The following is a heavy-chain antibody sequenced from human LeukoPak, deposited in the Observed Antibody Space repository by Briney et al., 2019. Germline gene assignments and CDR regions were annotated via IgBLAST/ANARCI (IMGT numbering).Heavy chain of an antibody. CDR1: GYTSTGYY. CDR3: ARAQTYCSGGSCYSDY. Sequence: ASVKVSCKASGYTSTGYYIHWVRQCHGQGLERMGWINPNSGGTNYAQKFQGRVAMTRDTSISTAHMQLSRLTSDDTAVYYCARAQTYCSGGSCYSDYWGQGSLVTVSS. J-gene: IGHJ4*02. D-gene: IGHD2-15*01. CDR2: INPNSGGT. V-gene: IGHV1-2*02.